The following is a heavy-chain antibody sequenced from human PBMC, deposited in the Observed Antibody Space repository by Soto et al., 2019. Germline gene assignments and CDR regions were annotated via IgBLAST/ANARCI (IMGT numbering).Heavy chain of an antibody. CDR3: AKRRGVGLTRSSFDY. J-gene: IGHJ4*02. Sequence: QVQLVQSGAEVRKPGASVKVSCKASGYTFNRHYIQWVRQAPGQGLEWMGMIDPSGGDTNYAKKFQGRVTLTSDTSTSTVHMELSSLRSEDTAVYYCAKRRGVGLTRSSFDYWGPGTLVIVSS. V-gene: IGHV1-46*02. D-gene: IGHD1-26*01. CDR1: GYTFNRHY. CDR2: IDPSGGDT.